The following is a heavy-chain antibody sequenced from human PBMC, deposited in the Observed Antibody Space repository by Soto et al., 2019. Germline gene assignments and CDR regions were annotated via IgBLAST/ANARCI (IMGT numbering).Heavy chain of an antibody. V-gene: IGHV3-23*01. CDR2: LTETGGST. CDR3: AKIKGAITFLHFDT. D-gene: IGHD3-16*01. CDR1: TSNFEDYA. J-gene: IGHJ4*02. Sequence: PGGSLRLSCVGSTSNFEDYAMAWVRQAPGKGLEWVSALTETGGSTYYAASVKGRFTISRDNSRNTVYLQMDRLRVADTAVYYCAKIKGAITFLHFDTWGQGTQVTASS.